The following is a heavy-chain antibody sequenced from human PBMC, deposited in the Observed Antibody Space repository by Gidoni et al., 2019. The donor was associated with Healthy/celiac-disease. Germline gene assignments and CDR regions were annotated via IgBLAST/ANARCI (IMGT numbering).Heavy chain of an antibody. CDR3: ARDAHYDSSGSLSY. CDR2: IKQDGSEK. J-gene: IGHJ4*02. Sequence: EVQLVESGGGLVQPGGSLRLSCAASGFTFSSYWMSWVRQAPGKGLEWVANIKQDGSEKYYVDSVKGRFTISRDNAKNSLYLQMNSLRAEDTAVYYCARDAHYDSSGSLSYWGQGTLVTVSS. D-gene: IGHD3-22*01. CDR1: GFTFSSYW. V-gene: IGHV3-7*04.